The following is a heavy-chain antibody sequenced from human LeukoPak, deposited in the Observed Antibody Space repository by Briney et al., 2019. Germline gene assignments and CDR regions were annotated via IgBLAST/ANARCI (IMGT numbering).Heavy chain of an antibody. J-gene: IGHJ3*02. CDR3: ARTVWVERSNAFDI. CDR2: IDWDDDK. Sequence: QTLSLTCTFSGFSLSTRGMCVSWIRQPPGKALEWLARIDWDDDKYYSTSLKTRLTISKDTSKNQVVLTMTNMDPLDTATYYCARTVWVERSNAFDIWGQGTMVTVSS. CDR1: GFSLSTRGMC. V-gene: IGHV2-70*11. D-gene: IGHD1-1*01.